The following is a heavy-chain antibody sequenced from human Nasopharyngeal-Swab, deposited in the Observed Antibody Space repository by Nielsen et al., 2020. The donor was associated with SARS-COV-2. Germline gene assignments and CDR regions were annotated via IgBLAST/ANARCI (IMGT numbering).Heavy chain of an antibody. CDR2: INHSGST. V-gene: IGHV4-34*01. Sequence: SETLSLTCAVYGGSFSGYYRSWIRQPPGKGLEWIGEINHSGSTNYNPSLKSRVTISVDTSKNQFSLKLSSVTAADTAVYYCASSSWTRFDYWGQGTLVTVSS. D-gene: IGHD6-13*01. CDR1: GGSFSGYY. J-gene: IGHJ4*02. CDR3: ASSSWTRFDY.